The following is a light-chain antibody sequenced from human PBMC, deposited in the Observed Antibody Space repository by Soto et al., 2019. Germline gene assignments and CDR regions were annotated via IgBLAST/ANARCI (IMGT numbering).Light chain of an antibody. CDR3: QQYGSSPIT. V-gene: IGKV3-20*01. CDR1: QSVSSSY. Sequence: IPLAHSPRTLSLSPGERATLSCRARQSVSSSYLAWYQQKPGQAPRLLIYGASSRATGIPDRFSGSGSGTDFTLTISRLEPEDFAVYYCQQYGSSPITFGPGTKVIS. CDR2: GAS. J-gene: IGKJ3*01.